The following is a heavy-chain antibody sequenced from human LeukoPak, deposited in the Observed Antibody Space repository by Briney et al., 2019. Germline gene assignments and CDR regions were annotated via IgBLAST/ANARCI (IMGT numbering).Heavy chain of an antibody. V-gene: IGHV4-34*01. CDR2: INHSGST. Sequence: TLSLTCAVYGGSFSGYYWSWIRQPPGKGLEWIGEINHSGSTNYNPSLKSRVTISVDTSKNQFSLKLSSVTAADTAVYYCARGPKDIVVVPAATGGWFDPWGQGTLVTVPS. J-gene: IGHJ5*02. D-gene: IGHD2-2*01. CDR3: ARGPKDIVVVPAATGGWFDP. CDR1: GGSFSGYY.